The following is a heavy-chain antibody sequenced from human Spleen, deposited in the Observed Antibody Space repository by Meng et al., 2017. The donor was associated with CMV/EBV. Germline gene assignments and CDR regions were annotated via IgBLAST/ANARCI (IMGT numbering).Heavy chain of an antibody. J-gene: IGHJ5*01. CDR1: RSTLSTHW. V-gene: IGHV5-51*01. CDR2: IYPSDSDT. Sequence: GGSLRLSCKVSRSTLSTHWIGWARQKPGKGLEWMGIIYPSDSDTIYSPFFQGHVTISADRSITTAYLQWGSLKASDTAMYYCARHLEYCGGGTCLGGWFDSWGLGTLVTVSS. CDR3: ARHLEYCGGGTCLGGWFDS. D-gene: IGHD2-15*01.